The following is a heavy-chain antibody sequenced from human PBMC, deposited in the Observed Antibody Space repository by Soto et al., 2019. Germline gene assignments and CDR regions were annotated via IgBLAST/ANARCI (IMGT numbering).Heavy chain of an antibody. D-gene: IGHD4-4*01. V-gene: IGHV1-2*02. CDR2: INPNLGDT. CDR3: ASSTDYSNSNDAFDI. CDR1: GYTFTGYY. J-gene: IGHJ3*02. Sequence: ASVKVSCKASGYTFTGYYMHWVRQAPGQGLEWMGWINPNLGDTNYAQKFQGRVTMTRDTSISTAYMELRRLRSDDTAVYYCASSTDYSNSNDAFDIWGQRAIVTV.